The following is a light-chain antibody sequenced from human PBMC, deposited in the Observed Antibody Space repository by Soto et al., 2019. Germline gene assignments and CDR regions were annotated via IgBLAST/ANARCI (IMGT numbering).Light chain of an antibody. CDR1: QGISSY. Sequence: DIQLTQSPSFLSASVGDRVTITCRASQGISSYLAWYQQNPVKAPKLLIYAASTLQSGVPSRFSGSGSGTEFTLTISSLQPEDFATYYCQQFNSFPFTFGPGTKVDIK. V-gene: IGKV1-9*01. CDR3: QQFNSFPFT. J-gene: IGKJ3*01. CDR2: AAS.